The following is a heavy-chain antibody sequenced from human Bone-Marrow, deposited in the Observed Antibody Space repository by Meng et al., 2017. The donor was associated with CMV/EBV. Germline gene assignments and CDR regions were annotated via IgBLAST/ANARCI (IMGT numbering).Heavy chain of an antibody. Sequence: GGSLRLSCAASGFTFSNFAMSWVRHTPGKGLKWVSAITADDGSTHYADSVNGRFSISRDNFENTLYLQMNSLRADDTAVYYCYGSFLGGVDHWGQGTLVTVSS. D-gene: IGHD3-10*01. CDR3: YGSFLGGVDH. CDR2: ITADDGST. V-gene: IGHV3-23*01. CDR1: GFTFSNFA. J-gene: IGHJ4*02.